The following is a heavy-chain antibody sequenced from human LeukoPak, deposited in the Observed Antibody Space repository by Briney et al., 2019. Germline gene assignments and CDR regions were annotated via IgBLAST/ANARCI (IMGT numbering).Heavy chain of an antibody. J-gene: IGHJ4*02. D-gene: IGHD6-13*01. CDR3: ARTTAGGTWDY. CDR1: GGSISNYY. V-gene: IGHV4-4*07. Sequence: PSETLSHTCTVSGGSISNYYWSWIRQPAGKGLEWIGRIYSSGSTNYNPSLKSRVTMSVDTSKNQFSLKLTSVTAADTAVYYCARTTAGGTWDYWGQGTLVTVSS. CDR2: IYSSGST.